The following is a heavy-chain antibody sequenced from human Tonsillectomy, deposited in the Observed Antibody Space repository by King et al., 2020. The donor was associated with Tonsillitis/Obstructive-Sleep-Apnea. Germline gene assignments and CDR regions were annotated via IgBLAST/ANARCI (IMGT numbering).Heavy chain of an antibody. CDR2: ISRSDNTI. D-gene: IGHD4/OR15-4a*01. V-gene: IGHV3-48*03. Sequence: VQLVESGGGLVQPGGSLRLSCVTSGFTFSSYEMNWVRQAPGKGLEWVSYISRSDNTIHDADSVKGRFTISRDNAKNSVFLQMHSLRVEDTAVYYCARRVPYYGMDVWGQGTTVTVSS. CDR1: GFTFSSYE. J-gene: IGHJ6*02. CDR3: ARRVPYYGMDV.